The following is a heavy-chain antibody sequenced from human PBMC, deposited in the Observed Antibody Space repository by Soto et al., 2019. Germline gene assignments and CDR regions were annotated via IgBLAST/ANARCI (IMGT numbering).Heavy chain of an antibody. CDR2: IYYSGST. J-gene: IGHJ4*02. Sequence: SETLSLTCTVSGGSISSYYWSWIRQPPGKGLEWIGYIYYSGSTNYNPSLKSRVTISVDTSKNQFSLKLSSVTAADTAVYYCARAVYPEYYYDSSGYYFDYWGQGTLVTVHS. V-gene: IGHV4-59*01. CDR3: ARAVYPEYYYDSSGYYFDY. CDR1: GGSISSYY. D-gene: IGHD3-22*01.